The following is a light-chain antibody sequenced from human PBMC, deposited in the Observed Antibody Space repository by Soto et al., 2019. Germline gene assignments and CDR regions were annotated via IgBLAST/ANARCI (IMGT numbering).Light chain of an antibody. CDR2: EVR. Sequence: QSALTQPPSASGSPGQSVTISCNGTSSAIGSYNFVSWYQQHPGKAPKVMLYEVRKRPSGVPDRFSGSKSGNTASLTVSGLQADDEADYYCTSYAGGNILVFGGGTKLTVL. CDR1: SSAIGSYNF. J-gene: IGLJ2*01. CDR3: TSYAGGNILV. V-gene: IGLV2-8*01.